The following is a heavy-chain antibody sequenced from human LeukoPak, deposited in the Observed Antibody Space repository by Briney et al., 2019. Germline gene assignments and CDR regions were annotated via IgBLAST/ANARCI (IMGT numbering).Heavy chain of an antibody. CDR3: ARVWVKYMDV. J-gene: IGHJ6*03. D-gene: IGHD1-26*01. CDR1: GFPFSSYS. Sequence: GSLRLSFAASGFPFSSYSMNWVRQAPGKGLEWVSSISSSSSYIYYADSVKGRFTVSRDNAKNSLYLQMNSLRAEDTAVYYCARVWVKYMDVWGKGTTVTVSS. V-gene: IGHV3-21*01. CDR2: ISSSSSYI.